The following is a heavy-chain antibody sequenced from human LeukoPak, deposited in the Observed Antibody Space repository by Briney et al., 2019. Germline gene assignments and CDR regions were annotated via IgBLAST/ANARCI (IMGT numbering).Heavy chain of an antibody. CDR1: GYTFTGYY. Sequence: ASVKVSCKASGYTFTGYYMHWVRQAPGQGLEWMGWINPNSGGTNYAQKFQGRVTMTRDTSISTAYMELSRLRSDDTAMYYCARDSHPYGDYVDYWGQGTLVTVSS. J-gene: IGHJ4*02. CDR2: INPNSGGT. D-gene: IGHD4-17*01. CDR3: ARDSHPYGDYVDY. V-gene: IGHV1-2*02.